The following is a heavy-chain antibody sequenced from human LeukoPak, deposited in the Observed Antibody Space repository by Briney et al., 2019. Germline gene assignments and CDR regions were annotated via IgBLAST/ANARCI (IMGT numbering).Heavy chain of an antibody. Sequence: SETLSLTCTVSGGSISNYYWNWIRQFPGKGLEWIVYISHSGSTNYSPSLESRVTISVGPSKNQFSLKVISVTAADAAVYYCAREGTYDILTGYSTSFDSFDIWGQGKMVTVSS. CDR1: GGSISNYY. D-gene: IGHD3-9*01. CDR2: ISHSGST. J-gene: IGHJ3*02. V-gene: IGHV4-59*01. CDR3: AREGTYDILTGYSTSFDSFDI.